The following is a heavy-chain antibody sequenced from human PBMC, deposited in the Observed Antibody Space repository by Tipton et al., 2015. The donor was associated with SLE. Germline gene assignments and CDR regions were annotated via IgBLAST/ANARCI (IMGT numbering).Heavy chain of an antibody. D-gene: IGHD2-21*01. CDR1: GGSFSGYS. CDR2: INHSGST. Sequence: TLSLTCAVYGGSFSGYSWSWIRKPPGKGLEWVGEINHSGSTNYKPSLLSRVIMSVDMSKNQFSPKLRSVTAADTALYFCAREEGGGASLRGKYMDVWGKGTTVIVSS. V-gene: IGHV4-34*01. J-gene: IGHJ6*03. CDR3: AREEGGGASLRGKYMDV.